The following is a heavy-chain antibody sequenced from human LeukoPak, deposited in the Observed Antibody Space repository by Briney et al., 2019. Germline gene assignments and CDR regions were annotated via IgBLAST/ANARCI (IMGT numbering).Heavy chain of an antibody. CDR1: GFTFSSYA. CDR2: ISYDGSNK. Sequence: GRSLRLSCSPSGFTFSSYAMGSVRQPPGNWLEWVAVISYDGSNKYYADSVKGRFTTSRDNSKNTLYLQMNSLRAEDTAVYYCARDLGSSWYYYFDYWGQGSLVTVSS. V-gene: IGHV3-30*04. J-gene: IGHJ4*02. D-gene: IGHD6-13*01. CDR3: ARDLGSSWYYYFDY.